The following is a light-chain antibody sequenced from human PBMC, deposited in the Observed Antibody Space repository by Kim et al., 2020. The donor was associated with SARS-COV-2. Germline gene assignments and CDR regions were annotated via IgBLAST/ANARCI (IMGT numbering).Light chain of an antibody. CDR3: QKYDSAPWT. V-gene: IGKV1-27*01. J-gene: IGKJ1*01. Sequence: AAVGARVTITGRASQVINNYLAWYQQKPGKAPTVLIYGASTLHSGVPSRFSGSGSGTDFTLTISSLQPEDVGTYYCQKYDSAPWTFGHGTKVDIK. CDR1: QVINNY. CDR2: GAS.